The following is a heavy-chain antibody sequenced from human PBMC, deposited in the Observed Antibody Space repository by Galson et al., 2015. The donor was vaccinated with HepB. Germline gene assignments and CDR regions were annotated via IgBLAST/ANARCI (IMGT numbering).Heavy chain of an antibody. Sequence: SLRLSCATSGFTFTKYGMHWVRQAPGKGLEWVALIWSDGSDKNYADSVKGRFTISRDNSKNTVSLQMDSLRAEDTAVYYCARDRTYCGNPSCSRMGPNYWGQGTLVTVSS. CDR1: GFTFTKYG. J-gene: IGHJ4*02. CDR3: ARDRTYCGNPSCSRMGPNY. V-gene: IGHV3-33*01. D-gene: IGHD2-21*01. CDR2: IWSDGSDK.